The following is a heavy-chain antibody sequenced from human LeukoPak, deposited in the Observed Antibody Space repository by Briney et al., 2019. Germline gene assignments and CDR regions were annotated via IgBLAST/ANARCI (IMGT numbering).Heavy chain of an antibody. CDR3: ARAPMYKNWFDP. CDR1: GGSFSGYY. J-gene: IGHJ5*02. Sequence: PSETLSLTCAVYGGSFSGYYWSWIRQPPGKGLEWIGEINHSGSTNYNPSLKSRVTISVDTSKNQFSLKLSSVTAADTAVYYCARAPMYKNWFDPWGQGTLVTVSS. V-gene: IGHV4-34*01. CDR2: INHSGST. D-gene: IGHD1-1*01.